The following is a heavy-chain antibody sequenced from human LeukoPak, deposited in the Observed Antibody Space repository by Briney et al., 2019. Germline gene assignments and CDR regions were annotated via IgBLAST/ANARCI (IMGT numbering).Heavy chain of an antibody. D-gene: IGHD5-18*01. V-gene: IGHV3-33*01. J-gene: IGHJ6*02. CDR2: IWYDGSNK. Sequence: PGGSLRLSCAASGFTFSSYGMHWVRQAPGKGLEWVAAIWYDGSNKYYADSVKGRFTISRDNSKNTLYLQMNSLRAEDTAVYYCARERRIQLWFFGMDVWGQGTTVTVSS. CDR3: ARERRIQLWFFGMDV. CDR1: GFTFSSYG.